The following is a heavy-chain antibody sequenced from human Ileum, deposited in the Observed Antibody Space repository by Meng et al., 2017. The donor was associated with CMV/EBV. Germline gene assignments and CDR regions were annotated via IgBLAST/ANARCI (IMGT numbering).Heavy chain of an antibody. V-gene: IGHV4-39*07. CDR3: ARDRESDFWSGYYRWFDP. CDR1: ISSSSYY. D-gene: IGHD3-3*01. J-gene: IGHJ5*02. Sequence: ISSSSYYWGWIGQPPGQGLEWIGSIYYSGSTYYNPSLKSRVTISVDTSKNQFSLKLSSVTAADTAVYYCARDRESDFWSGYYRWFDPWGQGTLVTVSS. CDR2: IYYSGST.